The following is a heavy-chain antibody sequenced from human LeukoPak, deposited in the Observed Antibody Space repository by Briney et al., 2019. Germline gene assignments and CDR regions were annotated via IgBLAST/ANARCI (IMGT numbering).Heavy chain of an antibody. CDR1: GFKISDYY. V-gene: IGHV3-NL1*01. J-gene: IGHJ3*02. CDR2: ISGSGAGT. CDR3: ARDRDPLAFEI. Sequence: GGSLRLSCVASGFKISDYYIHWVRQAPGKGLEWVSAISGSGAGTYYADSVKGRFTISRDNSKNTLYLQMNSLRDEDTAVFYCARDRDPLAFEIWGQGTMVTVSS.